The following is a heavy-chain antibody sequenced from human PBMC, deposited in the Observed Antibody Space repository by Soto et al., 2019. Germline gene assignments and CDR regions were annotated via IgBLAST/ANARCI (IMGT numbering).Heavy chain of an antibody. CDR2: ISWNSGSI. CDR1: GFTFDDYA. D-gene: IGHD2-2*01. Sequence: DVQLVESGGGLVQPGRSLRLSCAASGFTFDDYAMHWVRQAPGKGLEWVSGISWNSGSIGYADSVKGRFTISRDNAKNSLYLQMNSLRAEDTALYYCATGGQLLSEGGGYWGQGTLVTVSS. V-gene: IGHV3-9*01. CDR3: ATGGQLLSEGGGY. J-gene: IGHJ4*02.